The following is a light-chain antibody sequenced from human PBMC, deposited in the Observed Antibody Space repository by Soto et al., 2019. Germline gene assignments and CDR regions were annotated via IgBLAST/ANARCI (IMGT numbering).Light chain of an antibody. CDR1: QNIHIY. Sequence: IQMTQTPSSLSASVGDRVTISCRASQNIHIYLNWYQQKPGKAPKLLIYRVSNLESGAPSRFSGSGSGTDFTLTITSLQPEDFATYYCQQSSKTFITFGQGTRLDI. J-gene: IGKJ5*01. CDR2: RVS. V-gene: IGKV1-39*01. CDR3: QQSSKTFIT.